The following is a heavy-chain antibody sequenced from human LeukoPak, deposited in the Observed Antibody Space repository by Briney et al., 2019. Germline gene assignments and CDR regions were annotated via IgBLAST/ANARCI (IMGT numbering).Heavy chain of an antibody. Sequence: SETLSLTCSVSDDSISRSSYYWGWIRQPPGKGVDWIGTFYYSGFTYYNPSLKNRVTISVDTSKNQFSLKLSSVTAEDTAVYYCARLKVGTTHPDYWGQGTLVTVSS. V-gene: IGHV4-39*01. J-gene: IGHJ4*02. CDR1: DDSISRSSYY. CDR3: ARLKVGTTHPDY. CDR2: FYYSGFT. D-gene: IGHD1-26*01.